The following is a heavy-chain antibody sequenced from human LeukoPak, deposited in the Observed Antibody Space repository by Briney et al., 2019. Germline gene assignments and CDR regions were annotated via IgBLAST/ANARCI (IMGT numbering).Heavy chain of an antibody. D-gene: IGHD3-16*02. CDR2: IYYSGST. J-gene: IGHJ4*02. CDR3: ARAVGHDYVWGSYRVYFDY. Sequence: PSETLSLTCTVSGGSISSGDYYWSRIPQPPGKGLEWIGYIYYSGSTYYNPSLKSRVTISVDTSKNQFSLKLSSVTAADTAVYYCARAVGHDYVWGSYRVYFDYWGQGTLVTVSS. V-gene: IGHV4-30-4*01. CDR1: GGSISSGDYY.